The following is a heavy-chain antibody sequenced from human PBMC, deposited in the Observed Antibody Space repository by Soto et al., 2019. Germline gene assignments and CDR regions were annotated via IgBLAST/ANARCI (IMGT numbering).Heavy chain of an antibody. V-gene: IGHV4-61*01. Sequence: KTSETLSLTCTVSGVSVGSSNYYWSWIRQPPGKALEWIGYLYYTGTTDYSPSLKSRVAISVDTSNNQFSLRLSSVTAADTAVYYCATAKYFDYIRGTYRYDPFFDYWGQGILVTVSS. D-gene: IGHD3-16*02. CDR1: GVSVGSSNYY. CDR3: ATAKYFDYIRGTYRYDPFFDY. J-gene: IGHJ4*02. CDR2: LYYTGTT.